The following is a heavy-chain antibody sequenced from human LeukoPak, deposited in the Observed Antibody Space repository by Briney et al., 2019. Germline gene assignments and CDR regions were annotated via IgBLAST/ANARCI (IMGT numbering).Heavy chain of an antibody. D-gene: IGHD2-8*01. CDR1: GFTFSSYW. CDR3: ARDSSMLYQDY. V-gene: IGHV3-7*01. CDR2: IKQDGSEK. J-gene: IGHJ4*02. Sequence: PGGSLRLSCAASGFTFSSYWMSWVRQASGKGLEWVANIKQDGSEKYYVDSVKGRFTISRDNAKNSLYLQMNSLRAEDTAVYYCARDSSMLYQDYWGQGTLVTVSS.